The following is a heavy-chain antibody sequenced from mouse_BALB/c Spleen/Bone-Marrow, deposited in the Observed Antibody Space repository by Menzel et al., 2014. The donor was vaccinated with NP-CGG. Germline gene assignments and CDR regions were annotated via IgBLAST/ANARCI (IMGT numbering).Heavy chain of an antibody. Sequence: VHVKQSGPELVKPGTSVKISCKTSGYTFTEYTMHWVKQSLGKSLEWIGGINPNNGGSNYNQKFKGKATLTVDKSSSTAYMEFRSLTSEDSAVYYCARENYGRGYYFDYWGQGATLTVSS. CDR1: GYTFTEYT. CDR3: ARENYGRGYYFDY. CDR2: INPNNGGS. V-gene: IGHV1-18*01. D-gene: IGHD1-1*01. J-gene: IGHJ2*01.